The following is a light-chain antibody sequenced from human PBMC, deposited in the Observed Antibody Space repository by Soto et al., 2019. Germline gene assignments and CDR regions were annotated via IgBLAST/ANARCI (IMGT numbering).Light chain of an antibody. V-gene: IGKV1-39*01. CDR3: QQSYSTRLT. Sequence: DIQMTQSPSSLSASVGDRVTITCRASQSISSYLNWYQQKPGKAPKLLIYAASSLQSGVPSRFSGGGSGTDFTLTISSLQPEDFPTYYCQQSYSTRLTFGGGTKVEIK. CDR2: AAS. CDR1: QSISSY. J-gene: IGKJ4*01.